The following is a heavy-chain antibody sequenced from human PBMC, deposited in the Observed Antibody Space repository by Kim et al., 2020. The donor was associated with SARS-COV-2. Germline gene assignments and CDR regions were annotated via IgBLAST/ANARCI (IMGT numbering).Heavy chain of an antibody. V-gene: IGHV1-8*01. CDR1: GYTFTSYD. CDR2: MNPNSGNT. J-gene: IGHJ6*02. CDR3: ARWAFSHTGGYYYGMDV. Sequence: ASVKVSCKASGYTFTSYDINWVRQATGQGLEWMGWMNPNSGNTGYAQKFQGRVTMTRNTSISTAYMELSSLRSEDTAVYYCARWAFSHTGGYYYGMDVWGQGTTVTVSS. D-gene: IGHD3-3*02.